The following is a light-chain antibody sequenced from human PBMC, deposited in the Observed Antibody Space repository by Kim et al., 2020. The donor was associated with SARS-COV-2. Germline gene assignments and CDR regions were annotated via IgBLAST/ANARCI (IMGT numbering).Light chain of an antibody. CDR1: KLGDKY. CDR2: QNT. Sequence: SYELTQPPSVPVSPGQTASITCSGDKLGDKYACWYQQKPGQSPVLVIYQNTKRPSGIPERFSGPNSGNTATLTISGTQAMDEADYYCQAWDSSTGVVFGGGTQLTVL. J-gene: IGLJ2*01. CDR3: QAWDSSTGVV. V-gene: IGLV3-1*01.